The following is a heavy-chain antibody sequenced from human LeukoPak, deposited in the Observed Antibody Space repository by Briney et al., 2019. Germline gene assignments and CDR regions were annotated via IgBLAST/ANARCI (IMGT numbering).Heavy chain of an antibody. CDR1: GYTFTNYA. CDR3: ARRYSSSRLDYYYMDV. CDR2: INTNTGNP. V-gene: IGHV7-4-1*02. Sequence: ASVKVSCKASGYTFTNYAMNWVRQAPGQGLEWMGWINTNTGNPTYAQGFTGRFVFSLDTSVSTAYLQISSLKAEDTPVYYVARRYSSSRLDYYYMDVWGKGTTVTVSS. J-gene: IGHJ6*03. D-gene: IGHD6-6*01.